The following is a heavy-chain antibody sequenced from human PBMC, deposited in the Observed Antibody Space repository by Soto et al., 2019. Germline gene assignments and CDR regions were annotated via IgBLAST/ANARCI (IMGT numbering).Heavy chain of an antibody. CDR1: GGSISSSSYY. J-gene: IGHJ5*02. D-gene: IGHD3-10*01. CDR2: IYYSGST. Sequence: QLQLQESGPGLVKPSETLSLTCTVSGGSISSSSYYWGWIRQPPGKGLEWIGSIYYSGSTYYNPSLKSRVTISVDTSKNQFSLKLSSVTAADTAVYYCARHGYYGSGKGRFDPWGQGTLVTVSS. CDR3: ARHGYYGSGKGRFDP. V-gene: IGHV4-39*01.